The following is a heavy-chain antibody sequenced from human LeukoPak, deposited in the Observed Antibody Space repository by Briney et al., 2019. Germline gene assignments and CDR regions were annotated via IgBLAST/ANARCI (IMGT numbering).Heavy chain of an antibody. J-gene: IGHJ4*02. CDR3: AKVARWTYFDS. Sequence: GGSLRLSCAASGFTFRSSAMSWVRLAPGKGLAWVSSIDDSAKTTCYADSVKGRFTISRDNSKNTLYLQLTSLRVEDTAIYYCAKVARWTYFDSWGQGTLVTVSS. D-gene: IGHD2-15*01. CDR2: IDDSAKTT. CDR1: GFTFRSSA. V-gene: IGHV3-23*01.